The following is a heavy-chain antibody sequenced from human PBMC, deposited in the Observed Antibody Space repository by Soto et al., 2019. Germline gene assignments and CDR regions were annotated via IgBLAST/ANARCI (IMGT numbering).Heavy chain of an antibody. Sequence: QVQLVESGGGVVQPGRSLRLSCAASGFTFSSYAMHWVRQAPGKGLEWVAVISYDGSNKYYADSVKGRFTISRDNSKNTLYLQMNSLRAEDTAVYYCARSHDEGDYFDYWGQGTLVTVSS. CDR2: ISYDGSNK. CDR1: GFTFSSYA. D-gene: IGHD3-16*01. J-gene: IGHJ4*02. CDR3: ARSHDEGDYFDY. V-gene: IGHV3-30-3*01.